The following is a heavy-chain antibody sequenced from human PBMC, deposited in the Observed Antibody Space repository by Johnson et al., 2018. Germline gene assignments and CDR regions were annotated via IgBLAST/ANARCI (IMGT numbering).Heavy chain of an antibody. CDR1: GFTFSSYG. J-gene: IGHJ3*01. CDR2: ISYDGSKK. D-gene: IGHD4-17*01. V-gene: IGHV3-30*18. Sequence: QVQLVQSGGGVVQPGKSLRLSCAASGFTFSSYGMHWVRQAPGKGLEWVAVISYDGSKKYYTDSVKGRFTIFRDNSKNTLFLQMISLRAEDTAVYYCAKGDYGDYKGAFDVGGLGKMVTVSS. CDR3: AKGDYGDYKGAFDV.